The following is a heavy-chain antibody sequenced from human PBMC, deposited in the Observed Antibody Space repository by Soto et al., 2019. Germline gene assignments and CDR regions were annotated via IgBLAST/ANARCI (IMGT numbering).Heavy chain of an antibody. J-gene: IGHJ4*02. Sequence: TGGSLRLSCAASGFTLSNNYMTWVRRAPGKGLEWVSAIYSGGSTYYADSVKGRFTISRDNSKNTLYLQMNSLRAEDTAVYYCAKARSAAAGLFDYWGQGTLVTVSS. D-gene: IGHD6-13*01. CDR2: IYSGGST. V-gene: IGHV3-53*01. CDR1: GFTLSNNY. CDR3: AKARSAAAGLFDY.